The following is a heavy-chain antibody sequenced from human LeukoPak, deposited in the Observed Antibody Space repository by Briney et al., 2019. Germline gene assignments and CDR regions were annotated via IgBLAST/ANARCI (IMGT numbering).Heavy chain of an antibody. CDR1: GGSFSGYY. Sequence: PSETLSLTCAVYGGSFSGYYWSWIRQPPGKGXXXXXXXXXXXSTNYNPSLKSRVTISVDTSKNQFSLKLSSVTAADTAVYYCARGRRIVVVTARSAGYFDYWGQGTLVTVSS. J-gene: IGHJ4*02. CDR2: XXXXXST. CDR3: ARGRRIVVVTARSAGYFDY. D-gene: IGHD2-21*02. V-gene: IGHV4-34*01.